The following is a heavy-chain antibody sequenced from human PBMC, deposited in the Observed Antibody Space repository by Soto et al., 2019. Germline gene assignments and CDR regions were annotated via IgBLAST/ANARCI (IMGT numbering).Heavy chain of an antibody. CDR1: GFTFSNAW. Sequence: EVQLVESGGGLVKPGGSLRLSCAASGFTFSNAWMSWVRQAPGKGLEWVGRIKSKTDGGTTDYAAPVKGRFTISRDDSKNTLYLQMNSMKTEYTAVYYCTTGYAVAGNQDVDYWGQGTLVTVSS. V-gene: IGHV3-15*01. D-gene: IGHD6-19*01. CDR2: IKSKTDGGTT. CDR3: TTGYAVAGNQDVDY. J-gene: IGHJ4*02.